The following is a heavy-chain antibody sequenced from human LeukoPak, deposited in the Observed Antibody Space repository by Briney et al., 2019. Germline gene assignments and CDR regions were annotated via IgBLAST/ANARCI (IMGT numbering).Heavy chain of an antibody. CDR1: GFTFSNYA. V-gene: IGHV3-64D*06. Sequence: GGSLSLSCSASGFTFSNYAMHWVRQAPGKGLESVSAISSNGGSTYYADSVKGRFTISRDNSRNTLYLQMSSLRAEDTAVYYCLSGDYWGQGTLVTVSS. D-gene: IGHD3-10*01. CDR2: ISSNGGST. CDR3: LSGDY. J-gene: IGHJ4*02.